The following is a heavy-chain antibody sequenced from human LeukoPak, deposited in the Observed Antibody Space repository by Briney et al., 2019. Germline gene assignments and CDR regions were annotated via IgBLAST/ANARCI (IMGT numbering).Heavy chain of an antibody. D-gene: IGHD2-21*01. Sequence: ASVKVSCKASGYTFTSYDINWVRQATGQGLEWLGWMNPNSGNTGYAQKFQGRVTMTRNTSISTAYMELSNLRSEDTAVYYCARVAGNCGGNCYRLLYWGQGTLVTVSS. CDR3: ARVAGNCGGNCYRLLY. J-gene: IGHJ4*02. V-gene: IGHV1-8*01. CDR2: MNPNSGNT. CDR1: GYTFTSYD.